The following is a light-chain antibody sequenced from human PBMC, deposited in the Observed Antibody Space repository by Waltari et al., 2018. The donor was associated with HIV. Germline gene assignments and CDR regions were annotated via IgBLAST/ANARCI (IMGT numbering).Light chain of an antibody. Sequence: IQMTQSPSSVPASVGDRVTITCRASLCVSPWLAWYQQKPGQVPRLLVHTASNLQGGVPSRFSGSGSGTDSTLTINGLQPEDYATYYCQQTRFSPFNFGPGTKV. CDR1: LCVSPW. CDR2: TAS. V-gene: IGKV1-12*02. J-gene: IGKJ3*01. CDR3: QQTRFSPFN.